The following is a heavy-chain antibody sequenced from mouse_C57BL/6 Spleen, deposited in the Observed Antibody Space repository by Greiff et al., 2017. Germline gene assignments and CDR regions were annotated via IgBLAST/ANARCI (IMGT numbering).Heavy chain of an antibody. J-gene: IGHJ2*01. D-gene: IGHD2-4*01. CDR1: GFTFSSYA. CDR3: TRDGGMGLRRGYYFDY. CDR2: ISSGGDYI. Sequence: EVKVVESGEGLVKPGGSLKLSCAASGFTFSSYAMSWVRQTPEKRLEWVAYISSGGDYIYYADTVKGRFTISRDNARNTLYLQMSSLKSEDTAMYYCTRDGGMGLRRGYYFDYWGQGTTLTVSS. V-gene: IGHV5-9-1*02.